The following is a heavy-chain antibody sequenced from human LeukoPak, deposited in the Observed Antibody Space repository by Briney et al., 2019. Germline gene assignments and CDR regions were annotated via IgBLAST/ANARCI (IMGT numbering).Heavy chain of an antibody. J-gene: IGHJ4*02. CDR1: GFTFSSYG. D-gene: IGHD6-19*01. CDR2: ISYDGSNK. V-gene: IGHV3-30*03. CDR3: LLSAVAGTRSFDY. Sequence: GSLRLSCAASGFTFSSYGMHWVRQAPGKGLEWVAVISYDGSNKYYADSVKGRFTISRDNSKNTLYLQMNSLRAEDTAVYYCLLSAVAGTRSFDYWGQGTLVTVSS.